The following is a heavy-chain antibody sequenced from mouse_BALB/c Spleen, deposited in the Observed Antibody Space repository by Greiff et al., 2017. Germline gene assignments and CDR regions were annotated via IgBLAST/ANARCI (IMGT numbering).Heavy chain of an antibody. J-gene: IGHJ2*01. CDR2: INPYNDGT. CDR1: GYTFTSYV. Sequence: VQLQQSGPELVKPGASVKMSCKASGYTFTSYVMHWVKQKPGQGLEWIGYINPYNDGTKYNEKFKGKATLTSDKSSSTAYMELSSLTSEDSAVYYCARSVNYYGYGYWGQGTTLTVSS. CDR3: ARSVNYYGYGY. D-gene: IGHD1-2*01. V-gene: IGHV1-14*01.